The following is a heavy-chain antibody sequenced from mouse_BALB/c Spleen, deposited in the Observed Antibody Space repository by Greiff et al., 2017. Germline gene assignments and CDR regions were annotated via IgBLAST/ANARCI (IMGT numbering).Heavy chain of an antibody. CDR2: INPGSGGT. D-gene: IGHD2-1*01. CDR1: GYAFTNYL. Sequence: QVHVKQSGAELVRPGTSVKVSCKASGYAFTNYLIEWVKQRPGQGLEWIGVINPGSGGTNYNEKFKGKATLTADKSSSTAYMQLSSLTSDDSAVYFCARARGNYYFDYWGQGTTLTVSS. J-gene: IGHJ2*01. CDR3: ARARGNYYFDY. V-gene: IGHV1-54*01.